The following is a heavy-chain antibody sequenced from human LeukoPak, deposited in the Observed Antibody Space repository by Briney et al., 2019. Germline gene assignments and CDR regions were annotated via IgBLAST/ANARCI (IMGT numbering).Heavy chain of an antibody. V-gene: IGHV1-18*01. CDR1: GYTFGSYG. J-gene: IGHJ6*03. D-gene: IGHD5-24*01. CDR2: ISAYNGNT. CDR3: ARGELNLELAYYFYYYMDV. Sequence: ASVKVSCKASGYTFGSYGIIWVRQAPGQGLEWMRWISAYNGNTNYAQNVQGRVTMTTDTASGTAYMELRSLRSDDTDVYYCARGELNLELAYYFYYYMDVWGKGTTVTVSS.